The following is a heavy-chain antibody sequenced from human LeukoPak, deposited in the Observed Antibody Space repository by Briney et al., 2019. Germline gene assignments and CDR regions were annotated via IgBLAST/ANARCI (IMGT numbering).Heavy chain of an antibody. CDR2: VRVSGET. D-gene: IGHD3-22*01. CDR1: GFTFSSYA. J-gene: IGHJ3*02. V-gene: IGHV3-23*01. CDR3: ARDHSITYYYDSSGDNSAFDI. Sequence: GGSLRLSCAASGFTFSSYAMNWVRQAPGKGLEWVSAVRVSGETYYADSVKGRFTISRDNSKNTLYLQMNSLRAEDTAVYYCARDHSITYYYDSSGDNSAFDIWGQGTMVTVSS.